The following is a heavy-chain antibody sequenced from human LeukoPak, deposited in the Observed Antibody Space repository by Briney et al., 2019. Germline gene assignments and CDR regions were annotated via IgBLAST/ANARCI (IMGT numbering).Heavy chain of an antibody. V-gene: IGHV4-4*07. D-gene: IGHD3-10*01. Sequence: PSETLSLTCTVSGASIDPYYWSWIRQPAGKGLAWIGHIHTSGSTNYNPSLKSRVTMSVDTSKNQFSLKLNSVTAADTAVYYCAKEGMIRGVIDYWGQGALVTVSS. CDR1: GASIDPYY. CDR3: AKEGMIRGVIDY. CDR2: IHTSGST. J-gene: IGHJ4*02.